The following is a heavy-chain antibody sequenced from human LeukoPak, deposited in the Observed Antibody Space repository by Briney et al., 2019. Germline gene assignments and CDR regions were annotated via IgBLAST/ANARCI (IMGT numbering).Heavy chain of an antibody. Sequence: GGSLRLSCAASGFTFSSYGMHWVRQAPGKGLEWVAVISYDGSNKYYADSVKGRFTISRDNSKNTLYLQMNSLRAEDTAVYYCAKQDSYSSGPGYWGQGTLVTVSS. CDR1: GFTFSSYG. CDR3: AKQDSYSSGPGY. D-gene: IGHD6-19*01. V-gene: IGHV3-30*18. CDR2: ISYDGSNK. J-gene: IGHJ4*02.